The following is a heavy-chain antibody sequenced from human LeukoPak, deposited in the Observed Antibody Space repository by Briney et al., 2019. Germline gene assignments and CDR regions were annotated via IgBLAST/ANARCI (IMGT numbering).Heavy chain of an antibody. Sequence: PSETLSLTCTVSGGSISSYYWSWIRQPPGKGLEWIGYIYYSGSTNYNPSLKSRVTISVDTSKNQFSLKLSSVTAADTAVYYCARSTKLFYYYYMDVWGKGTTVTVSS. CDR2: IYYSGST. J-gene: IGHJ6*03. D-gene: IGHD1-1*01. V-gene: IGHV4-59*01. CDR1: GGSISSYY. CDR3: ARSTKLFYYYYMDV.